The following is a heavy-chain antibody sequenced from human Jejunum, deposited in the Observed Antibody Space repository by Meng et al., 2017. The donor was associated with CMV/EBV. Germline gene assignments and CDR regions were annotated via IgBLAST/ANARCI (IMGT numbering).Heavy chain of an antibody. V-gene: IGHV4-61*01. J-gene: IGHJ4*02. D-gene: IGHD5-12*01. CDR2: IYYSGST. CDR3: VRPNSGYLVYIEE. CDR1: GGPVRTGSYY. Sequence: VSGGPVRTGSYYWSWIRQTPGKGLEWIGYIYYSGSTNYNPSLGSRVTMSIDMSKNQFFLNLNSVTTADAGIYYCVRPNSGYLVYIEEWGPGALVTVSS.